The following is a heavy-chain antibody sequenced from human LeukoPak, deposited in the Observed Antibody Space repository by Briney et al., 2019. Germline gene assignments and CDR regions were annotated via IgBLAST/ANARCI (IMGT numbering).Heavy chain of an antibody. CDR3: AKIGYCSSTSCYKGNDAFDI. Sequence: GGSLRLSCAASGFTFSSYGMHWVRQAPGKGLEWVAFIRYDGSNKYYADSVKGRFTISRDNSKNTLYLQMNSLRAEDTAVYYCAKIGYCSSTSCYKGNDAFDIWGQGTMATVSS. J-gene: IGHJ3*02. D-gene: IGHD2-2*02. CDR1: GFTFSSYG. V-gene: IGHV3-30*02. CDR2: IRYDGSNK.